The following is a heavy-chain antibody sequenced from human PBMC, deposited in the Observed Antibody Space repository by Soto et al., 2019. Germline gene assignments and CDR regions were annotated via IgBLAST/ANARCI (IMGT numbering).Heavy chain of an antibody. J-gene: IGHJ5*02. CDR2: ISSSSSYI. Sequence: EVQLVESGGGLVKPGGSLRLSCAASGFTFSSYSMNWVRQAPGKGLEWVSSISSSSSYIYYADSVKGRFTISRDNAKNSLYLQMNSLRAEDTAVYYCARDLVPAAISWFDPWGQGTLVTVSS. CDR1: GFTFSSYS. D-gene: IGHD2-2*02. V-gene: IGHV3-21*01. CDR3: ARDLVPAAISWFDP.